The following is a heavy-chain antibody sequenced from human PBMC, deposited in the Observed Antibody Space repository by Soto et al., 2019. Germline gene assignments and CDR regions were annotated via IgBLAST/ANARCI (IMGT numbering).Heavy chain of an antibody. J-gene: IGHJ6*02. V-gene: IGHV1-2*02. D-gene: IGHD3-3*01. Sequence: GASEKVSSKASGYNYTGYYIHWVRQAPGQRLEWMGYINPKIGGPNYAQKFQGRVTMTSDTSISTAYMELSRLRSDDTAVYFCARDYWSGDRYYYGMDVWGQGTTVTVSS. CDR1: GYNYTGYY. CDR2: INPKIGGP. CDR3: ARDYWSGDRYYYGMDV.